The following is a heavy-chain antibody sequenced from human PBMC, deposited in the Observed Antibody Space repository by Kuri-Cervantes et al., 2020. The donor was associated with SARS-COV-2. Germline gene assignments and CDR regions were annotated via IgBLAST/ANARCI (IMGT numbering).Heavy chain of an antibody. CDR2: INAGNGNT. D-gene: IGHD6-25*01. CDR1: GYTFTSYA. J-gene: IGHJ4*02. V-gene: IGHV1-3*01. CDR3: ATVRWRLPH. Sequence: GESLQISCAASGYTFTSYAMHWGRQAPGQRLEWMGWINAGNGNTKYSQKCQGRVAMTEETSTDTAYRELSSLRSEDTAVYYCATVRWRLPHWGQGTRVTVSS.